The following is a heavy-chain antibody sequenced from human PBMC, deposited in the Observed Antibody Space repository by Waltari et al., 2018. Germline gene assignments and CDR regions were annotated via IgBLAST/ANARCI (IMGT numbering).Heavy chain of an antibody. CDR1: GFTVSTHY. CDR2: IYTGGST. J-gene: IGHJ5*02. CDR3: ARPPNCGGDCS. D-gene: IGHD2-21*01. Sequence: EVQLVETGGGLIQPGGSLRLCCAASGFTVSTHYMSWVRQAPGKGLEWVSVIYTGGSTGYADSVKGRFTISRDNSKNTVYLQMNSLRVEDTAVYYCARPPNCGGDCSWGQGTLVTVSS. V-gene: IGHV3-53*02.